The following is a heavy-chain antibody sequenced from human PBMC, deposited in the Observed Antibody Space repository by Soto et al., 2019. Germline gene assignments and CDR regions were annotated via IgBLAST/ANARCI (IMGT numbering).Heavy chain of an antibody. D-gene: IGHD3-10*01. J-gene: IGHJ6*04. CDR3: ARGRYYGSGAAEV. Sequence: SETLSLTCAVYGGSFSGYYWSWIRQPPGKGLEWIGEINHSGSTNYNPSLKSRVTISVDTSKNQFSLKLSSVTTADTAVYYCARGRYYGSGAAEVWGKGTTVTVSS. CDR1: GGSFSGYY. V-gene: IGHV4-34*01. CDR2: INHSGST.